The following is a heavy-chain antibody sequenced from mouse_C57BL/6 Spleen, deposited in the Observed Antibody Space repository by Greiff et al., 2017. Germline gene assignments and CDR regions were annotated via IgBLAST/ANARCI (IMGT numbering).Heavy chain of an antibody. D-gene: IGHD1-1*01. CDR1: GFTFSDYG. CDR2: ISSGSSTI. J-gene: IGHJ1*03. Sequence: EVHLVESGGGLVKPGGSLKLSCAASGFTFSDYGMHWVRQAPEKGLEWVAYISSGSSTIYYADTVKGRFTISRDNAKNTLFLQMTSLRSEDTAMYYCARDYYYGSSYDWYFDVWGTGTTVTVSS. V-gene: IGHV5-17*01. CDR3: ARDYYYGSSYDWYFDV.